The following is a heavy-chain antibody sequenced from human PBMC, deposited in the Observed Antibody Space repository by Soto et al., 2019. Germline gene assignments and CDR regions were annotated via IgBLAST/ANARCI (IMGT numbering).Heavy chain of an antibody. J-gene: IGHJ6*03. V-gene: IGHV3-21*01. Sequence: EVQLVESGGGLVKPGGSLRLSCAASGFTFSSYSMNWVRQAPGKGLEWVSSISSSSSYIYYADSVKGRFTISRDNAKNSLYLQMNSRRAEDTAVYYWARVGSSGYCSGGSCSGYSGYYYYMDVWGKGTTVTVSS. CDR2: ISSSSSYI. CDR3: ARVGSSGYCSGGSCSGYSGYYYYMDV. CDR1: GFTFSSYS. D-gene: IGHD2-15*01.